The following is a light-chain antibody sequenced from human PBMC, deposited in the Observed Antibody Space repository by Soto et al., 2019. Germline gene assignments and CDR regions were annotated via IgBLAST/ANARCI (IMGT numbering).Light chain of an antibody. CDR2: GAS. CDR3: QQYGSSPRT. CDR1: QIFGSSY. J-gene: IGKJ1*01. Sequence: EIVLTQSPGTLSLSPGERATLSRRASQIFGSSYLAWYQQKPGQAPRLLIYGASSRATGIPDRFSGSGSGTDFTLTISRLEPEDFAVYYCQQYGSSPRTFGQGTKVEIK. V-gene: IGKV3-20*01.